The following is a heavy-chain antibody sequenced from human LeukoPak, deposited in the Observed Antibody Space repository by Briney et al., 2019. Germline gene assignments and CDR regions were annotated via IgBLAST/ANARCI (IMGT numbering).Heavy chain of an antibody. CDR1: GFTFSNAW. Sequence: PGGSLRLSCAASGFTFSNAWMSWVRQAPGKGLEWVGRIKSKTDGGTTDYAAPVKGRFTISRDDSKNTLYLQMNSLKTEDTAVYYCTTEETGFGDLPLDYYYMDVWGKGTTVTVSS. V-gene: IGHV3-15*01. J-gene: IGHJ6*03. CDR3: TTEETGFGDLPLDYYYMDV. D-gene: IGHD3-10*01. CDR2: IKSKTDGGTT.